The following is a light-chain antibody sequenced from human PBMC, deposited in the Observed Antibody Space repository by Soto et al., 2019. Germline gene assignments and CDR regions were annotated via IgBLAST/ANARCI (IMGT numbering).Light chain of an antibody. CDR1: TGAVTSGHF. Sequence: QAVVTQEPSLTVSPGGTVTLTCGSTTGAVTSGHFPYWFQQKPGQAPRTLIYDTTNRYSWTPARFSGSLLGGKAALTLSGAQPEDEADYYCLLSYAGARVFGGGTKLTVL. V-gene: IGLV7-46*01. CDR2: DTT. CDR3: LLSYAGARV. J-gene: IGLJ2*01.